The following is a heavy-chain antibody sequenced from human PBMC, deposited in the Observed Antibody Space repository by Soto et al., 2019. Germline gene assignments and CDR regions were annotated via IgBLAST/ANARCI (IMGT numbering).Heavy chain of an antibody. CDR3: ARNMIVVVITPLGMDV. CDR1: GYTFTSYA. CDR2: INAGNGNT. V-gene: IGHV1-3*01. D-gene: IGHD3-22*01. J-gene: IGHJ6*02. Sequence: ASVKVSCKASGYTFTSYAMHWVRQAPGQRLEWMGWINAGNGNTKYSQKFQGRVTMTTDTSTSTAYMELRSLRSDDTAVYYCARNMIVVVITPLGMDVWGQGTKVTVSS.